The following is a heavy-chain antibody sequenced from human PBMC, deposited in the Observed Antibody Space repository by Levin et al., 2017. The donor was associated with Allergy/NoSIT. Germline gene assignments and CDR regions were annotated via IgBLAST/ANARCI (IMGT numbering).Heavy chain of an antibody. D-gene: IGHD6-13*01. CDR2: IIPILGIA. J-gene: IGHJ3*02. Sequence: SVKVSCKASGGTFSSYTISWVRQAPGQGLEWMGRIIPILGIANYAQKFQGRVTITADKSTSTAYMELSSLRSEDTAVYYCARDPPIYSSSWYEPDAFDIWGQGTMVTVSS. CDR1: GGTFSSYT. CDR3: ARDPPIYSSSWYEPDAFDI. V-gene: IGHV1-69*04.